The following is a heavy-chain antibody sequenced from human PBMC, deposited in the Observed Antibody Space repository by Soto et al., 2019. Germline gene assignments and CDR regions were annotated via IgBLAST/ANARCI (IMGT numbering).Heavy chain of an antibody. D-gene: IGHD6-6*01. CDR2: ISYDGSNK. J-gene: IGHJ4*02. CDR1: GFTFSSYA. V-gene: IGHV3-30-3*01. CDR3: ARSRIAARPREFDY. Sequence: GGSLRLSCAASGFTFSSYAMHWVRQAPGKGLEWVAVISYDGSNKYYADSVKGRFTISRDNSKNTLYLQMNSLRAEDTAVYYCARSRIAARPREFDYWGQGTLVTVSS.